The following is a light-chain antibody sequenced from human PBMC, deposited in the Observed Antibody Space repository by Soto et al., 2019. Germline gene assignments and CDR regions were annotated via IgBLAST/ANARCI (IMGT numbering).Light chain of an antibody. CDR2: DVS. Sequence: QSALTQPPSASGSPGQSVTISCTGTSSDVGGYNYVSWYQQHPGKAPKLMIYDVSKRPSGVPDRFFGSKSGNTASLTVSGLQAEDEADYYCSSYAGSNKGFFGGGTKLTVL. J-gene: IGLJ2*01. CDR1: SSDVGGYNY. CDR3: SSYAGSNKGF. V-gene: IGLV2-8*01.